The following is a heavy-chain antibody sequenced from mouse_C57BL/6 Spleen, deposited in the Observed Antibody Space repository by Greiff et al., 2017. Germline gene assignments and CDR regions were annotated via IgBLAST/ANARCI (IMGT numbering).Heavy chain of an antibody. J-gene: IGHJ4*01. Sequence: QVQLQQPGAELVKPGASVKLSCKASGYTFTSYWMHWVKQRPGQGLEWIGMIHPNSGSTNYNEKFTSKATLTVDKSSSTAYMQLSSLTSEDSAVYYCARCDYVAMDYWGQGTSVTVSS. V-gene: IGHV1-64*01. CDR2: IHPNSGST. CDR1: GYTFTSYW. CDR3: ARCDYVAMDY.